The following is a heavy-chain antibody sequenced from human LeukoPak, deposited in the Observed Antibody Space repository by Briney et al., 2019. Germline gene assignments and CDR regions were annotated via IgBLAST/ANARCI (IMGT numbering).Heavy chain of an antibody. V-gene: IGHV1-2*02. CDR1: GYTFTGYY. CDR3: ARGTGWYTPMDS. CDR2: INSNTGGT. J-gene: IGHJ4*02. Sequence: ASVKVSCKASGYTFTGYYMHWVRQAPGQGLEWMGWINSNTGGTNYAQKFQGRVTMTRDTSTSIAYMELSRLRSDDAAVYYCARGTGWYTPMDSWGQGTLVTVSS. D-gene: IGHD6-19*01.